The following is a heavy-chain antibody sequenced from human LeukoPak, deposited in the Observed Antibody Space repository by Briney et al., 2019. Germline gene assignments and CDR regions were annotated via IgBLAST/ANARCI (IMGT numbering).Heavy chain of an antibody. CDR1: GFTFSSYA. CDR3: AKYYYDSSGYYSVFDY. Sequence: PGGSLRLSCAASGFTFSSYAMSWVRQAPGKGLEWVSGNSGSGGSTYYADSVKGRFTISRDNSKNTLYLQMNSLRAEDTAVYYCAKYYYDSSGYYSVFDYWGPGTLVTVSS. D-gene: IGHD3-22*01. V-gene: IGHV3-23*01. J-gene: IGHJ4*02. CDR2: NSGSGGST.